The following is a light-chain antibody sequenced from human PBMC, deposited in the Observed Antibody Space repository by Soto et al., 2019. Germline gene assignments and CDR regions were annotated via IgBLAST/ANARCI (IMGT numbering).Light chain of an antibody. CDR2: DVS. V-gene: IGKV3-20*01. CDR1: QSVGSSY. J-gene: IGKJ3*01. CDR3: QQYVSSPFT. Sequence: EIVLTQSPGTLSLSPGERATLSCRASQSVGSSYLTWYQQKPGQAPRLLIYDVSSRATGIPDRFSGSGSGTDFTLTISRLELEDCAVYYCQQYVSSPFTFGPGTKVDIK.